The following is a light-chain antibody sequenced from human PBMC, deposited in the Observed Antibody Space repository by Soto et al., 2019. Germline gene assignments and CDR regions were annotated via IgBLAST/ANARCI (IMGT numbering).Light chain of an antibody. Sequence: FVETQSPDTLSLSPGERPTLSCRASPSVSSSVAWYQHKPGQSPRLVIYSGYKRATGIPARFSGSGSGTDFTLTVSGLEVDDFAIYYCQQRYSWLRVFGQGTKVEVK. CDR2: SGY. J-gene: IGKJ1*01. V-gene: IGKV3-11*01. CDR3: QQRYSWLRV. CDR1: PSVSSS.